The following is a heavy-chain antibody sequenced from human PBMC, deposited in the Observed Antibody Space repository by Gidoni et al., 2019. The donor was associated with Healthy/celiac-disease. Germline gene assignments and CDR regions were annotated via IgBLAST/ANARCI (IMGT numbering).Heavy chain of an antibody. V-gene: IGHV4-61*02. CDR3: ARSYGMDV. Sequence: QVQLQESGPGLVKPSQTLSLTCTVSGGSISSGSYYWSWIRPPAGKGLEWIGRIYTSGSTNYNPSLKSRVTISVDTSKNQFSLKLSSVTAADTAVYYCARSYGMDVWGQGTTVTVSS. CDR2: IYTSGST. CDR1: GGSISSGSYY. J-gene: IGHJ6*02.